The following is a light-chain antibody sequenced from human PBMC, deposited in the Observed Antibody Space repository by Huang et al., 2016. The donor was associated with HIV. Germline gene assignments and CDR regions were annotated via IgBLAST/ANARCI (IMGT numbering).Light chain of an antibody. CDR3: QQRSAWPLT. V-gene: IGKV3-11*01. CDR2: DAS. CDR1: QSVRSY. J-gene: IGKJ4*01. Sequence: EIVLTQSPATLSLSPGEIATLSCRASQSVRSYLAWYQQKPGQAPRLRIYDASNRATGIPARFSGSGSGTDFTLTISNLQSEDFAVYYCQQRSAWPLTFGGGTKVEI.